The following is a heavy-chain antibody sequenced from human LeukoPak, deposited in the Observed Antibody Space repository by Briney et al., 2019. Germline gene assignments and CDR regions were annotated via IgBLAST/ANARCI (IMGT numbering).Heavy chain of an antibody. CDR3: ARFGVAGTFDY. CDR1: GGSIRSYY. CDR2: IYYSGST. V-gene: IGHV4-59*01. Sequence: PSETLSLTCTVSGGSIRSYYGSWIRRPPGKGLEWFRYIYYSGSTNYNPSLKSRVTISVDTSKNQFSLKLSSVTAADTAVYYCARFGVAGTFDYWGQGTPVTVSS. D-gene: IGHD6-19*01. J-gene: IGHJ4*02.